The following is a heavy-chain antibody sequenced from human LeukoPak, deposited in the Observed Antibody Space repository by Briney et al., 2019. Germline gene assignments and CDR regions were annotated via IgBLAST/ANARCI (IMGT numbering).Heavy chain of an antibody. CDR1: GFTFSNYW. J-gene: IGHJ4*02. CDR2: IETDGTTI. D-gene: IGHD5-12*01. V-gene: IGHV3-74*01. CDR3: AREYNGGLDY. Sequence: GGSLRLSCAAPGFTFSNYWMHWVRQTPGKGLVWVANIETDGTTIHYADSVKGRFTISRDNAENTVYLQMNSLRAEDTGVYHCAREYNGGLDYWGQGTLVTVSS.